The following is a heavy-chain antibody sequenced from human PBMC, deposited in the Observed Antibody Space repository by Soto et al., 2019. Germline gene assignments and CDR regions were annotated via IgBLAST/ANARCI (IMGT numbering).Heavy chain of an antibody. Sequence: SETLSLTCAVSGDSISTNKWWSWVRQPPGKGLEWIGEVYHNGLTNYNASLKSRVTMSVDTSKNQFSLKLTSVTAADTAIYYCARDVAVPGESDRFDYWGQGTLVT. CDR3: ARDVAVPGESDRFDY. CDR1: GDSISTNKW. CDR2: VYHNGLT. V-gene: IGHV4-4*02. J-gene: IGHJ4*02. D-gene: IGHD6-19*01.